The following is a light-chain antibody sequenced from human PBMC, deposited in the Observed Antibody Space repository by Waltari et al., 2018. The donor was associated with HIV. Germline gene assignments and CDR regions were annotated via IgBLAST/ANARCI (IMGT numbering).Light chain of an antibody. J-gene: IGKJ2*01. CDR3: QQSYSTPPYT. Sequence: IQMTKSPSSLSASVGDRVTITCRASQSISDYLNWYQQKAGRAPKVLIYAASRLESGVPSRFSGSGFGTDFTLTISSLQPEDFGTYYCQQSYSTPPYTFGQGTKLEI. CDR1: QSISDY. V-gene: IGKV1-39*01. CDR2: AAS.